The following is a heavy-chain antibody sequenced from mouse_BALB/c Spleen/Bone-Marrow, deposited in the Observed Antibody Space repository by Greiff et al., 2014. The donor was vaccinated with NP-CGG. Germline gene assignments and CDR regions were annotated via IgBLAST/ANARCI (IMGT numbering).Heavy chain of an antibody. D-gene: IGHD1-1*01. CDR1: GFNIKDTY. CDR3: APYYYGSSSFAY. V-gene: IGHV14-3*02. Sequence: VQLKESGAELVKPGASVKLSCTASGFNIKDTYMHWVKQRPEQGLEWIGRIDPANGNTKYDPKLQGKATITADTSSNTAYLQLSSLTSEDTAVYYCAPYYYGSSSFAYWGQGTLVTVSA. CDR2: IDPANGNT. J-gene: IGHJ3*01.